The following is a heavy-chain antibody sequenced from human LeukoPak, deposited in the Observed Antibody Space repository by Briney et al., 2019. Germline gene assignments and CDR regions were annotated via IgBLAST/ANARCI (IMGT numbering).Heavy chain of an antibody. V-gene: IGHV4-39*01. CDR2: VFYSGTT. J-gene: IGHJ4*02. CDR3: ARHGTCSRARCDRFIDY. D-gene: IGHD2/OR15-2a*01. Sequence: SKTLSLTCNVSGGSVFSSSDYWAWIRQPPGMGLEWIGSVFYSGTTYYSPSLKSRVTISVDTSKNQFFLKMNSVTAADTAVYYCARHGTCSRARCDRFIDYWGQGTLVTVSS. CDR1: GGSVFSSSDY.